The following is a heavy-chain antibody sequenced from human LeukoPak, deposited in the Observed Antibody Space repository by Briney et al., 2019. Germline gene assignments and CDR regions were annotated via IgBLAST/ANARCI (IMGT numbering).Heavy chain of an antibody. CDR2: IYHSGST. CDR3: AGGAVPAAFDI. D-gene: IGHD2-2*01. CDR1: GGSISSGGCY. V-gene: IGHV4-30-2*01. J-gene: IGHJ3*02. Sequence: SETLSLTCTVSGGSISSGGCYWSWIRQPPGKSLEWIGYIYHSGSTYYNPSLKSRVTISVDRSKNQFSLKLSSVTAADTAVYYCAGGAVPAAFDIWGQGTMVTVSS.